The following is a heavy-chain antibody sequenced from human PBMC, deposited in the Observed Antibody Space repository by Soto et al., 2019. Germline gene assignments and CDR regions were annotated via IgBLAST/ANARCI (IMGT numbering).Heavy chain of an antibody. Sequence: QLVQSGAEVKKPGASVKVSCEASGYTFSAYYINWVRQAPGQGLEWMGWINPKSGGTNYAQRCQGRFTMTRETSISTAYMELTRLRSEDTAVYYCAVALQGYCVTTSCYGVYRWGQGTTVSVAS. CDR2: INPKSGGT. CDR3: AVALQGYCVTTSCYGVYR. D-gene: IGHD2-2*01. CDR1: GYTFSAYY. J-gene: IGHJ6*02. V-gene: IGHV1-2*02.